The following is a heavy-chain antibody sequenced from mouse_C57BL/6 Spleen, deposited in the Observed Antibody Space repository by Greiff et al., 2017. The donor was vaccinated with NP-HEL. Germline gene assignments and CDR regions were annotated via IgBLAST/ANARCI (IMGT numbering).Heavy chain of an antibody. V-gene: IGHV1-64*01. J-gene: IGHJ2*01. CDR1: GYTFTSYW. D-gene: IGHD4-1*01. CDR2: IHPNSGST. CDR3: ANSNWENYFDY. Sequence: QVHVKQPGAELVKPGASVKLSCKASGYTFTSYWMHWVKQRPGQGLEWIGMIHPNSGSTNYNERFKSKATLTVDKSSSTAYMQLSSLTSEDSAVYYCANSNWENYFDYWGQGTTLTVSS.